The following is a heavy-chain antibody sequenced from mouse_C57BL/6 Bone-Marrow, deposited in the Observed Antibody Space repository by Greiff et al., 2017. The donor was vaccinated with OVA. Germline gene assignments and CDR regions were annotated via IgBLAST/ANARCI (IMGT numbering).Heavy chain of an antibody. V-gene: IGHV1-55*01. J-gene: IGHJ1*03. Sequence: QVQLQQPGAELVKPGASVKMSCKASGYTFTSYWITWVKQRPGQGLEWIGDIYPGSGSTNYNEKFKSKATLTVDTSSSTAYMQLSSLTSEDSAVYDCARPGSSYWYFDVWGTGTTVTVSS. D-gene: IGHD1-1*01. CDR3: ARPGSSYWYFDV. CDR1: GYTFTSYW. CDR2: IYPGSGST.